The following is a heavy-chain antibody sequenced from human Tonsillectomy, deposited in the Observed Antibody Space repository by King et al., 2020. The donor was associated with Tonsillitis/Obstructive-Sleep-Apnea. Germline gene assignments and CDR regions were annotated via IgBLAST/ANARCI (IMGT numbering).Heavy chain of an antibody. V-gene: IGHV5-51*01. CDR3: ARLNRGYCSSTSCYEGY. CDR1: GYSFSIYW. D-gene: IGHD2-2*03. CDR2: IYPGDSDT. Sequence: QLVQSGAEVKKPGESLKISCKGSGYSFSIYWIGWVRQMPGKGLEWMGIIYPGDSDTRYSPSFQGQVTISADKSISTAYLQWSNLKASDTAMYYCARLNRGYCSSTSCYEGYWGQGTLVTVSS. J-gene: IGHJ4*02.